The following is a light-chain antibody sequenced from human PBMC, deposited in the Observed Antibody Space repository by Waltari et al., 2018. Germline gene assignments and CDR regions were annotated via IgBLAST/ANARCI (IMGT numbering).Light chain of an antibody. CDR3: QNHERLPAT. CDR2: ETS. Sequence: EIMLTQSPATLSLSPGERATLSCRASQSISKYLIWYQQKPGKAPRLLIYETSRRATGIPDRFSGSGSGTDFSLTISRLEPEDFAVYYCQNHERLPATFGQGTKVEFK. J-gene: IGKJ1*01. V-gene: IGKV3D-20*02. CDR1: QSISKY.